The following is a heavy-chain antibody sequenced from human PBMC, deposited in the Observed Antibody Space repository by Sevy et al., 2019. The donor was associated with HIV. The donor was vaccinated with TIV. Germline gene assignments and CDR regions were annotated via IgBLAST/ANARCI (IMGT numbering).Heavy chain of an antibody. J-gene: IGHJ4*02. D-gene: IGHD3-22*01. Sequence: ASVKVSCKVSGYTLIQLSRHWVRQVPGKGLEWMGSFDPEDGETIYAQTFQGRVTMTEDTSTDTAYMELSSLKSEDTAIFYCAITKDYYDSSGYPFDYWGQGTLVTVSS. CDR2: FDPEDGET. V-gene: IGHV1-24*01. CDR1: GYTLIQLS. CDR3: AITKDYYDSSGYPFDY.